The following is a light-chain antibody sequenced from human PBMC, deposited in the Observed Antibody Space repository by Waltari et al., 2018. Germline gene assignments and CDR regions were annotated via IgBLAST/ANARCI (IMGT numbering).Light chain of an antibody. J-gene: IGLJ3*02. CDR3: QTGGHGTWV. CDR2: VNSDGSH. V-gene: IGLV4-69*01. CDR1: SGHSSNV. Sequence: QLELTQSPSASASLGASVKLTCTLSSGHSSNVIAWHQQQPEKGPRYLMKVNSDGSHSKGDKIPDRFSGSSSGAEHYLTISSLQSEDEADYYCQTGGHGTWVFGGGTKLTVL.